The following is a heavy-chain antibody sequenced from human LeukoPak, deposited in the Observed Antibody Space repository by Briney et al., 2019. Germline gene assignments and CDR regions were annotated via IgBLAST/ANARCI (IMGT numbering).Heavy chain of an antibody. V-gene: IGHV3-21*01. CDR2: ISSSSTYI. D-gene: IGHD2-15*01. Sequence: GGSLRLSCAASEFTFSSYNMNWVRQAPGKGLEWVSSISSSSTYIYYADSVKGRFTISRDNAKNSLYLQMNSLRDADTAVYYCARDLILADSGGSSAHDYWGQGTLVTVSS. J-gene: IGHJ4*02. CDR1: EFTFSSYN. CDR3: ARDLILADSGGSSAHDY.